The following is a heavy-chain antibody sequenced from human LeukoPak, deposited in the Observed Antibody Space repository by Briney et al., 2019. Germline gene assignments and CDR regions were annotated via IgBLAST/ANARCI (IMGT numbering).Heavy chain of an antibody. CDR3: AKRGYYYDSSGYYSRTYFDY. V-gene: IGHV3-30*18. CDR2: ISYDGSNK. CDR1: GFTFSSYG. D-gene: IGHD3-22*01. J-gene: IGHJ4*02. Sequence: PGGSLRLSCVVSGFTFSSYGMHWVRQAPGKGLEWVAVISYDGSNKYYADSVKGRFTISRDNSENTLYLQMNSVRAEDTAVYYCAKRGYYYDSSGYYSRTYFDYWGQGTLVIVSS.